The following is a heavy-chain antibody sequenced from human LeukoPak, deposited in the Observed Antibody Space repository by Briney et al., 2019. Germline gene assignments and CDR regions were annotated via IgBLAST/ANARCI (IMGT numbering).Heavy chain of an antibody. CDR2: ISDYNGNT. Sequence: AASVKVSCTASGYTFTSYGISWVRQAPGQGLEWMGGISDYNGNTNYAQTLKGRVTMTTDTSTSTAYMELRSLRSDDTAVYYCARRGESRRMYYFDYWGQGALVTVSS. D-gene: IGHD2-21*01. J-gene: IGHJ4*02. CDR3: ARRGESRRMYYFDY. V-gene: IGHV1-18*04. CDR1: GYTFTSYG.